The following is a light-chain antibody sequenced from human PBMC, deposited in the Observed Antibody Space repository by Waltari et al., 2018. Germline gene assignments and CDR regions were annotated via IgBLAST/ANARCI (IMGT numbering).Light chain of an antibody. Sequence: SYELTQPPSASDSPCPPASITCSGDNLGDQYACWYQQKTGQSPVLVIYQDSKRPSGIPERFSGSNSGNTATLTISGTQAMDEADYYCQAWDSSLYVFGTGTKVTVL. V-gene: IGLV3-1*01. CDR1: NLGDQY. CDR2: QDS. J-gene: IGLJ1*01. CDR3: QAWDSSLYV.